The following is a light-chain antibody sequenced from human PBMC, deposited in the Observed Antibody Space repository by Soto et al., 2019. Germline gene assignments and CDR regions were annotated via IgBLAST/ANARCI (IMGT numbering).Light chain of an antibody. CDR2: DAS. J-gene: IGKJ4*01. Sequence: DIQMSQSPSSLSASVGDRVTITCRASQDISNYLNWYQQKPGKAPKLLIYDASNLETGVPSRFSGSGSGTDFTFTISRLQPEDIATYYCQQYDNLPLTFGGGTKVDIK. CDR1: QDISNY. V-gene: IGKV1-33*01. CDR3: QQYDNLPLT.